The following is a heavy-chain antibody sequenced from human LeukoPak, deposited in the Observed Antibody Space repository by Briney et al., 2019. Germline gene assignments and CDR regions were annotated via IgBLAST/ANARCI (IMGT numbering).Heavy chain of an antibody. CDR2: IWYDGSNK. D-gene: IGHD2-15*01. J-gene: IGHJ6*03. V-gene: IGHV3-33*06. CDR1: GFTFSSYG. Sequence: GRSLRLSCAASGFTFSSYGMHWVRQAPGKGLEWVAVIWYDGSNKYYADSVKGRFTISRDNSKNTLYLQMNSLRAEDTAVYYCAKGLGYCSGGSCYLSTSYMDVWGKGTTVTVSS. CDR3: AKGLGYCSGGSCYLSTSYMDV.